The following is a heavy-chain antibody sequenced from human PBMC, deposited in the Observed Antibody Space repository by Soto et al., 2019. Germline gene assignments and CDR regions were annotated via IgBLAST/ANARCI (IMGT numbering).Heavy chain of an antibody. J-gene: IGHJ4*02. CDR2: ISAYNGNT. D-gene: IGHD3-10*01. Sequence: QVQLVQSGAEVKKPGASVKVSCKPSGYTFTSYGITWVRQAPGQGLEWMGWISAYNGNTNYAQKFQGRVTMTTDTXXSTAYRELRRLGSDDTAVYYCASGWFGEFVYQFDYWGQGTLVTVSS. CDR3: ASGWFGEFVYQFDY. CDR1: GYTFTSYG. V-gene: IGHV1-18*01.